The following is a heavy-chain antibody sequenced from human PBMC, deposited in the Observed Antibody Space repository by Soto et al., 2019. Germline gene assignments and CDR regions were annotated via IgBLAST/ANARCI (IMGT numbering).Heavy chain of an antibody. Sequence: PGGSLRLSCTASGFNFKNKWMSWVRQAPGKGLEWVGRVKSKTDGGTIDYAAPVKGRFTISRDDSKSTLYLQMNSLKTEDTAVYYCTDLWELPDFWGQGTLVTVSS. CDR3: TDLWELPDF. CDR2: VKSKTDGGTI. CDR1: GFNFKNKW. V-gene: IGHV3-15*01. D-gene: IGHD1-26*01. J-gene: IGHJ4*02.